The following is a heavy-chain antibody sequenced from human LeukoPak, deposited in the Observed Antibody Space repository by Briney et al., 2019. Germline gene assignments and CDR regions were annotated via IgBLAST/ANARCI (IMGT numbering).Heavy chain of an antibody. CDR2: INPNSGGT. D-gene: IGHD3-10*01. Sequence: ASVKVSYKASGYTFTGYCMHWVRQAPGHGLEWMGWINPNSGGTNYAQKFQGRVTMTRDTSISTAYMELSRLRSDDTAVYYCARDSRLGVFSADPWGQGTLVTVSS. CDR1: GYTFTGYC. J-gene: IGHJ5*02. V-gene: IGHV1-2*02. CDR3: ARDSRLGVFSADP.